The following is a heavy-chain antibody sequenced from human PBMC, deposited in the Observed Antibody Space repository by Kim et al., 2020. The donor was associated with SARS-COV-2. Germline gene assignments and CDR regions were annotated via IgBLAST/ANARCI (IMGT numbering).Heavy chain of an antibody. Sequence: SVKGRLTTERDNAKNSLYLQANSLRAEETSVYYCARDYYDSSGYDYVFDYWGQGTLVTVSS. D-gene: IGHD3-22*01. CDR3: ARDYYDSSGYDYVFDY. J-gene: IGHJ4*02. V-gene: IGHV3-21*01.